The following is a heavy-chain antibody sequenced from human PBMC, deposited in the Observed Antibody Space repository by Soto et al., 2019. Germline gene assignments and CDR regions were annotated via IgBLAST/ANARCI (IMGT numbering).Heavy chain of an antibody. CDR1: GGTFSSYA. CDR2: IIPIFGTA. V-gene: IGHV1-69*01. J-gene: IGHJ4*02. Sequence: QVQLVQSGAEVKKPGSSVKVSCKASGGTFSSYAISWVRQAPGQGLEWMGGIIPIFGTANYAQKFQGRVTITADESTSTAYMELSSLRSEDTAVYYCARDHDRITMIGDYYFDYWGQGTLVTVSS. CDR3: ARDHDRITMIGDYYFDY. D-gene: IGHD3-22*01.